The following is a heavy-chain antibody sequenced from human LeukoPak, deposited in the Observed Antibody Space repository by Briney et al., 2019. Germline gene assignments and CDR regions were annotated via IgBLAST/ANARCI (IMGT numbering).Heavy chain of an antibody. D-gene: IGHD1-26*01. CDR1: GFTFRNYG. CDR2: ISGSGGST. J-gene: IGHJ4*02. CDR3: SNERYSGSYLLDH. V-gene: IGHV3-23*01. Sequence: GGSLRLSCAASGFTFRNYGMNWVRQAPGKGLEWVSSISGSGGSTYYVDSAKGRFTISRDNSKNMLYLQMNSLRAEDTARYCCSNERYSGSYLLDHWGQGTLVTVSS.